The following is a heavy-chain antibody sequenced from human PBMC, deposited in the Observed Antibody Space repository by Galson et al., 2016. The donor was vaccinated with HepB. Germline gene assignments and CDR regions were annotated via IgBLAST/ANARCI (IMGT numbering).Heavy chain of an antibody. V-gene: IGHV3-9*01. Sequence: LRLSCAASGFTFDDYAMHWVRQAPGKGLEWVSGISWNSDSLGYADSVRGRFTISRDNAKNSLYLQLNSLRPEDTAFYYCAKGRSFDYWGPGTLVTVSS. J-gene: IGHJ4*02. CDR1: GFTFDDYA. CDR2: ISWNSDSL. CDR3: AKGRSFDY. D-gene: IGHD4-17*01.